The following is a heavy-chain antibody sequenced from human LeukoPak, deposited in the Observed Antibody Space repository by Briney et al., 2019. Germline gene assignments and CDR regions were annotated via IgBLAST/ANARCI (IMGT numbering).Heavy chain of an antibody. D-gene: IGHD5-18*01. CDR2: INHSGST. J-gene: IGHJ4*02. V-gene: IGHV4-34*01. CDR1: GGSFSGYY. Sequence: PSETLSLTCAVYGGSFSGYYWSWIRQPPGKGLEWIGEINHSGSTNYNPSLKSRVTISVDTSKNQFSLKLSSVTAADTAVYYCARGWDTAMVPFDYWGQGTLVTVSS. CDR3: ARGWDTAMVPFDY.